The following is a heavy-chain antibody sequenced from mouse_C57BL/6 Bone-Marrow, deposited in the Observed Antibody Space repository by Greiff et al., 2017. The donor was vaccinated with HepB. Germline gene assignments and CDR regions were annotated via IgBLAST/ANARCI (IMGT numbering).Heavy chain of an antibody. CDR1: GYTFTSYW. D-gene: IGHD2-3*01. Sequence: QVQLQQPGAELVMPGASVKLSCKASGYTFTSYWMHWVKQRPGQGLEWIGEIDPSDSYTNYNQKFKGKSTLTVDKSSSTAYMQLSSLTSEDSAVYYCASEVDGYYLAWFAYWGQGTLVTVSA. CDR3: ASEVDGYYLAWFAY. V-gene: IGHV1-69*01. J-gene: IGHJ3*01. CDR2: IDPSDSYT.